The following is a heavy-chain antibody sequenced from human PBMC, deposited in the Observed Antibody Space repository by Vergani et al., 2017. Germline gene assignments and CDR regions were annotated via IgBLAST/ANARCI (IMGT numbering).Heavy chain of an antibody. CDR3: ARDLKGTSYYDFWGHPQGDFDY. J-gene: IGHJ4*02. Sequence: EVQLVESGGGLVKPGGSLRLSCAASGFTFSTYSMNWVRQAPGKGLEWVSSISSSSSYIYYADSVKGRFTISRDNAKNSLYLQMNSLRAEDTAVYYCARDLKGTSYYDFWGHPQGDFDYWGQGTLVTVSS. CDR2: ISSSSSYI. D-gene: IGHD3-3*01. CDR1: GFTFSTYS. V-gene: IGHV3-21*01.